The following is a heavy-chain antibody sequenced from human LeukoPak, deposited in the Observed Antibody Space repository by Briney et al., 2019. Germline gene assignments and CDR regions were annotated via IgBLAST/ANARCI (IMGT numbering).Heavy chain of an antibody. Sequence: SQTLSLTCAVSGGSISSGGDSWSWIRQPPGKGLEWIGYIYHSGSTYYNPSLKSRVTISVDTSKNQFSLKLSSVTAADTAVYYCARVDFWADYWGQGTLVTVSS. J-gene: IGHJ4*02. D-gene: IGHD3-3*01. CDR3: ARVDFWADY. CDR1: GGSISSGGDS. V-gene: IGHV4-30-2*01. CDR2: IYHSGST.